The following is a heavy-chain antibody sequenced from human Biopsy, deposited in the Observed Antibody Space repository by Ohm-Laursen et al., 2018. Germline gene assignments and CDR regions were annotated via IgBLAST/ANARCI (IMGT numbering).Heavy chain of an antibody. D-gene: IGHD2-15*01. V-gene: IGHV4-39*01. CDR2: IYYRGNT. J-gene: IGHJ4*02. CDR3: ARHGSQGYCTGGSCVDY. CDR1: GGSISSNYYY. Sequence: SETLSLTCTVSGGSISSNYYYWGWIRQPPGKGPEWIGSIYYRGNTNYNPPLKSRVTISVDTPKNQFSLKLSSATAADTAVFYCARHGSQGYCTGGSCVDYWGQGALVTVSS.